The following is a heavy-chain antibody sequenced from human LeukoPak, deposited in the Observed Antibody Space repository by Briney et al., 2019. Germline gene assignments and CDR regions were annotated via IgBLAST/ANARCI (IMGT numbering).Heavy chain of an antibody. V-gene: IGHV3-7*01. CDR1: GFTFSTYW. Sequence: PGGSLRLSCAASGFTFSTYWMTWVRQAPGKGLEWVANIRQDESERYFADSVKGRFTISRDNAKNSLYLQMNSLRAEDTAVYYCARDRPDYYDSSGNNDYWGQGTLVTVSS. CDR2: IRQDESER. J-gene: IGHJ4*02. D-gene: IGHD3-22*01. CDR3: ARDRPDYYDSSGNNDY.